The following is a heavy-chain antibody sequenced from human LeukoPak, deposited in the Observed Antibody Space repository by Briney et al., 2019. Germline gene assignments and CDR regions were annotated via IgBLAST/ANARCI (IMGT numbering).Heavy chain of an antibody. CDR2: INPYSGGT. Sequence: ASVNVSCKASGYTFTGYYMHWVRQAPGQGLEWMGLINPYSGGTNYAQRFQDRVSMTRDTSISTAYMELSRVTSDDTAVYYCARCGGTSGPELDYWGQGTLVTVSS. CDR3: ARCGGTSGPELDY. CDR1: GYTFTGYY. V-gene: IGHV1-2*02. J-gene: IGHJ4*02. D-gene: IGHD3-3*01.